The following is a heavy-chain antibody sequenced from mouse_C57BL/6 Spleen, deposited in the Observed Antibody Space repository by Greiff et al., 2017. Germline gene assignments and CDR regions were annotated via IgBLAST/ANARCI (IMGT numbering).Heavy chain of an antibody. CDR1: GYTFTDYN. V-gene: IGHV1-18*01. J-gene: IGHJ1*03. CDR3: ARGVGGSSYWYFDV. D-gene: IGHD1-1*01. Sequence: VQLQQSGPELVKPGASVKIPCKASGYTFTDYNMDWVKQSHGKSLEWIGDINPNNGGTIYNQKFKGKATLTVDKSSSTAYMELRSLTSEDTAVYYCARGVGGSSYWYFDVWGTGTTVTVSS. CDR2: INPNNGGT.